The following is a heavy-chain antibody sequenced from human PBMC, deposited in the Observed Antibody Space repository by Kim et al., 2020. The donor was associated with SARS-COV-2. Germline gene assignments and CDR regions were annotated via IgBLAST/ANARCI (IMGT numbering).Heavy chain of an antibody. D-gene: IGHD2-15*01. J-gene: IGHJ4*02. CDR3: ARGRIAYFDY. V-gene: IGHV4-38-2*02. CDR1: GYSISSGYY. Sequence: SETLSLTCTVSGYSISSGYYWGWIRQPPGKGLEWIGSIYHSGSTYYNPSLKSRVTISVDTSKNQFSLKLSSVTVADTAVYYCARGRIAYFDYWGQGTLVTVSS. CDR2: IYHSGST.